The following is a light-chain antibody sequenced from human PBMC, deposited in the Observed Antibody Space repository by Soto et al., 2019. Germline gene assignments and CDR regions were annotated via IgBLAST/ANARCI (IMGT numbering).Light chain of an antibody. V-gene: IGLV4-69*01. CDR1: SGHSSYV. J-gene: IGLJ3*02. Sequence: QLVLTQSPSASASLGASVKLTCTLSSGHSSYVIAWHQQQPEKGPRYLMKVNSDGSHIKGDGIPDRFSGSSSGAERYLTISSLQSEDAADYYCQTWGTGIWVFGGGTKLTVL. CDR2: VNSDGSH. CDR3: QTWGTGIWV.